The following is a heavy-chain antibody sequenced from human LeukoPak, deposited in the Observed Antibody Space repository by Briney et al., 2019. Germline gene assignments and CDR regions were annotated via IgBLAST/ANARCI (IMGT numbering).Heavy chain of an antibody. J-gene: IGHJ4*02. V-gene: IGHV1-8*01. CDR1: GYTFTTYD. CDR2: MNPNSGNT. CDR3: ARANYYGSGKKDLDY. D-gene: IGHD3-10*01. Sequence: ASVKVSCKASGYTFTTYDMNWVRQPTGQGLEWMGWMNPNSGNTGYAQKFQGRVTMTRNTSMSTAYMELSSLRSEDTAVYYCARANYYGSGKKDLDYWGQGTLVTVSS.